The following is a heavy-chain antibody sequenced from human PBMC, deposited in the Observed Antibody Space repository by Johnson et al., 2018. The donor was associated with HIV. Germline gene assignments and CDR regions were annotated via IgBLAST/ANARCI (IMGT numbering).Heavy chain of an antibody. Sequence: MLLVESGGGVVWPGGSLRLSCAASGFNFNDYGMTWVRQVTGKGLEWVSGINWNGGSTGYADSVKGRFSISRDSTKNSLYLQMNSLRVEDTAVYYCARDPEWSAFDIWGQGTMVTVSS. V-gene: IGHV3-20*04. D-gene: IGHD3-3*01. J-gene: IGHJ3*02. CDR1: GFNFNDYG. CDR3: ARDPEWSAFDI. CDR2: INWNGGST.